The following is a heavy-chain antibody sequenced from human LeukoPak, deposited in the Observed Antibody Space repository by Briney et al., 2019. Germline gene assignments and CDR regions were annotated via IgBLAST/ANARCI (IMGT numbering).Heavy chain of an antibody. V-gene: IGHV3-7*01. J-gene: IGHJ5*02. CDR1: RFSFSSYW. CDR3: ARPGGSGYSYGWENWFDP. D-gene: IGHD5-18*01. Sequence: GGSLRLSCAASRFSFSSYWVSWVRQAPGKGLEWVANIKQDGSEKYYVDSVKGRFSISRDNAKNTLYLQMNSLRAEDTAVYYCARPGGSGYSYGWENWFDPWGQGTLVTVSS. CDR2: IKQDGSEK.